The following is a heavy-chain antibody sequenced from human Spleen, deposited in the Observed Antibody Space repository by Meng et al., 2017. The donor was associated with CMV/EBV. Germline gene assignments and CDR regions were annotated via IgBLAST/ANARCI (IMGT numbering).Heavy chain of an antibody. V-gene: IGHV3-53*01. CDR1: RFTVSSNY. D-gene: IGHD1-26*01. CDR3: ARGPSGSFGGVDY. CDR2: ISSGGFT. J-gene: IGHJ4*02. Sequence: GESLKISCAASRFTVSSNYMSWVRQAPGKGLEFVSVISSGGFTYYADSVKGRFTISRDNSKNTLYLQMNSLRAEDTALYYCARGPSGSFGGVDYWGPGTLVTVSS.